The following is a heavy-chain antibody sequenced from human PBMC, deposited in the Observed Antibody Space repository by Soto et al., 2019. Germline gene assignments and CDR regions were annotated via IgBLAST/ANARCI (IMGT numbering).Heavy chain of an antibody. CDR2: TYYRSKWYN. V-gene: IGHV6-1*01. Sequence: PSQTLSLPFAISGDSVSSNSSAWNWISQSPSRGLEWLGRTYYRSKWYNDYAVSVKSRITINPDTSKNQFSLQLNSVTPEDTAVYYCARDLGLWQWPYYFDYWGQGTLVTVSS. D-gene: IGHD6-19*01. CDR1: GDSVSSNSSA. CDR3: ARDLGLWQWPYYFDY. J-gene: IGHJ4*02.